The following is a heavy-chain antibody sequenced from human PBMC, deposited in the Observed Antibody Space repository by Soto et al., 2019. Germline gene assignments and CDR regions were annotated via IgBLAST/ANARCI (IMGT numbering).Heavy chain of an antibody. D-gene: IGHD3-10*01. CDR3: ARDPPRMVRGAPSDY. V-gene: IGHV1-3*01. Sequence: ASVKVSCKASGYTFTSYAMHWVRQAPGQRLEWMGWINAGNGNTKYSQKFQGRVTITRDTSASTAYMELSSLRSEDTAVYYYARDPPRMVRGAPSDYWGRGTRATVSS. J-gene: IGHJ4*02. CDR1: GYTFTSYA. CDR2: INAGNGNT.